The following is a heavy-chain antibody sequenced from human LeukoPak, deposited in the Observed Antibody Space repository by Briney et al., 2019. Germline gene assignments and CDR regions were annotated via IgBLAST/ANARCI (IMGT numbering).Heavy chain of an antibody. V-gene: IGHV3-7*01. D-gene: IGHD5-12*01. J-gene: IGHJ4*02. CDR2: INQGGSVK. Sequence: GGSLRLSCAASGFSFRDFWMTWVRQAPGKGLEWVANINQGGSVKYYVDSVKGRFTISRDDAKSSLYLQMNSLRDEDTAVYYCARFGYSGWNLEYWGQGTLVTVSS. CDR1: GFSFRDFW. CDR3: ARFGYSGWNLEY.